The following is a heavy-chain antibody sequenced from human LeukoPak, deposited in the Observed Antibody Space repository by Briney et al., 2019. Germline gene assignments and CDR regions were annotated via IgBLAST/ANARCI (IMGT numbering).Heavy chain of an antibody. CDR2: MNPNSGNT. D-gene: IGHD3-3*01. CDR1: GGTFSSYA. CDR3: ARGPSYYDFWSGYYSVYAFDI. V-gene: IGHV1-8*03. Sequence: ASVKVSCKASGGTFSSYAISWVRQATGQGLEWMGWMNPNSGNTGYAQKFQGRVTITRNTSISTAYMELSSLRSEDTAVYYCARGPSYYDFWSGYYSVYAFDIWGQGTMVTVSS. J-gene: IGHJ3*02.